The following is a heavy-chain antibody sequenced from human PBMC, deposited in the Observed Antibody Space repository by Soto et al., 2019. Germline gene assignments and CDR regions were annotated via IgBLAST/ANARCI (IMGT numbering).Heavy chain of an antibody. J-gene: IGHJ4*02. CDR2: ISYDGSNK. D-gene: IGHD6-19*01. V-gene: IGHV3-30-3*01. Sequence: QVQLVESGGGVVQPGRSLRLSCAASGFTFSSYAMHWVRQAPGKGLEWVAVISYDGSNKYYADSVKGRFTISRDNSKKTLYLQMNSLRAEDTAVYYCARMRAVADYWGQGTLVTVSS. CDR1: GFTFSSYA. CDR3: ARMRAVADY.